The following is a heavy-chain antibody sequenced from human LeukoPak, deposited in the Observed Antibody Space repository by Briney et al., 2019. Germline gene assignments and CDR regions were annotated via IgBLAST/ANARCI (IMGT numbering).Heavy chain of an antibody. D-gene: IGHD6-19*01. CDR3: ARAPPREWLPPSYFDY. CDR2: XSGSGGST. V-gene: IGHV3-23*01. J-gene: IGHJ4*02. Sequence: AASGFTFSSXAXXGXRXXXXKXXXXXXXXSGSGGSTSYADSVKGRLTISRDNSKNTLYLQMNSLRAEDTAVYYCARAPPREWLPPSYFDYWGQGTLVTVSS. CDR1: GFTFSSXA.